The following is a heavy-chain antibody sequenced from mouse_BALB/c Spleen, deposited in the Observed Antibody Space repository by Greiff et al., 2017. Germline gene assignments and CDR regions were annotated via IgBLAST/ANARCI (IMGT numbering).Heavy chain of an antibody. V-gene: IGHV5-17*02. Sequence: EVKLVESGGGLVQPGGSRKLSCAASGFTFSSFGMHWVRQAPEKGLEWVAYISSGSSTIYYPDTVTGRFTISRDNAKNTLYLEMSSLRSEDTAMYYCARRASTVVAKVYFDYWGQGTTLTVSS. J-gene: IGHJ2*01. CDR3: ARRASTVVAKVYFDY. CDR2: ISSGSSTI. CDR1: GFTFSSFG. D-gene: IGHD1-1*01.